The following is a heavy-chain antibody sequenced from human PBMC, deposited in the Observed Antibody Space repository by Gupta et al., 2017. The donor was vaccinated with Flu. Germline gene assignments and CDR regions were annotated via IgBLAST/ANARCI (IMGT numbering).Heavy chain of an antibody. CDR2: INAGNGNT. CDR1: GYTFTSYA. J-gene: IGHJ4*02. CDR3: ARDREFYDYVWGSYRNNFDY. V-gene: IGHV1-3*01. Sequence: QVQLVQSGAEVKKPGASVTVSCKASGYTFTSYAMHWVRQAPGQRLEWMGWINAGNGNTKYSQKFQGRVTITRDTSASTAYMELSSLRSEDTAVYYCARDREFYDYVWGSYRNNFDYWGQGTLVTVSS. D-gene: IGHD3-16*02.